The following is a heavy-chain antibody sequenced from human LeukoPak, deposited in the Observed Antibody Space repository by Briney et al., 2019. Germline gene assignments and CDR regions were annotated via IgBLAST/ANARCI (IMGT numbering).Heavy chain of an antibody. CDR3: ARAIEMATIAWYFDY. V-gene: IGHV3-33*01. Sequence: GRSLRLSCAASGFTFSSYGMHWVRQAPGKGLEWVAVIWYDGSNKYYADSVKGRFTISRDNSKNTLYLQMNSLRAEDTAVYYCARAIEMATIAWYFDYWGQGTLVTVSS. CDR2: IWYDGSNK. J-gene: IGHJ4*02. D-gene: IGHD5-24*01. CDR1: GFTFSSYG.